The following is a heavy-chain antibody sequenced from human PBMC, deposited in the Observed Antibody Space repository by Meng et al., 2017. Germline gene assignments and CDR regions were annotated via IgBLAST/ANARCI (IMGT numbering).Heavy chain of an antibody. CDR3: ARSPFYGYVWGSYRYGLDY. CDR2: IYYSGST. V-gene: IGHV4-39*07. D-gene: IGHD3-16*02. CDR1: GGSISSSSYY. J-gene: IGHJ4*02. Sequence: SETLSLTCTVSGGSISSSSYYWGWIRQPPGKGLEWIGSIYYSGSTYYNPSLKSRVTISVDTSKNQFSLKLSSVTAADTAVYYCARSPFYGYVWGSYRYGLDYWGQGTLVTVSS.